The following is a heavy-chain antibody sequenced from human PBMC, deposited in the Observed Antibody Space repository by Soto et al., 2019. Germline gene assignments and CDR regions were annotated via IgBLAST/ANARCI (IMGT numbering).Heavy chain of an antibody. J-gene: IGHJ4*02. V-gene: IGHV3-7*01. CDR2: IKQDGSEK. CDR1: GFTFSSYW. CDR3: ARAQTSGWYVSN. D-gene: IGHD6-19*01. Sequence: GGSLRLSCAVSGFTFSSYWMSWVRQAPGKGLEWVANIKQDGSEKNYVDSVKGRFTISRDNAKNSLYLQMNSLRAEDTAVYYCARAQTSGWYVSNWGQGTLVTVSS.